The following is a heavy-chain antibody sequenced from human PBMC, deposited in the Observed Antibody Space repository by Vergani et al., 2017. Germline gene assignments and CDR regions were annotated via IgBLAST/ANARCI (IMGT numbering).Heavy chain of an antibody. Sequence: QVQLQQWGAGLLKPSETLSLTCAVYGGSFSGYYWSWIRQPPGKGLEWIGEINHSGSTNDNPSLKSRVTISVDTSKNQFSLKLSSVTAADTAVYYCARIAALYYYYYYYMDVWGKGTTVTVSS. V-gene: IGHV4-34*01. CDR2: INHSGST. J-gene: IGHJ6*03. D-gene: IGHD6-6*01. CDR1: GGSFSGYY. CDR3: ARIAALYYYYYYYMDV.